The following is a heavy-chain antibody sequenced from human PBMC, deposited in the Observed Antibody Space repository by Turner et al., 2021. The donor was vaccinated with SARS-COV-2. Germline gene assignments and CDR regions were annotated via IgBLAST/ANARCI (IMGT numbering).Heavy chain of an antibody. Sequence: QVQLVESGGGGVQPGTSLGLSCAASGLIFSDLALHWIRQAPGKGLEWVAVISYDASGIHYADSVKGRCAISRDNSKNTVYLQMNGLRAEDTAVYYCATSLAGGRGAFDIWGQGTMVTVSS. V-gene: IGHV3-30*09. D-gene: IGHD3-10*01. CDR2: ISYDASGI. CDR3: ATSLAGGRGAFDI. CDR1: GLIFSDLA. J-gene: IGHJ3*02.